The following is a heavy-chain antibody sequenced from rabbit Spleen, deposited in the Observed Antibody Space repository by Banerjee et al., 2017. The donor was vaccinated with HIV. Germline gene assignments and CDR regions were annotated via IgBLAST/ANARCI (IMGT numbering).Heavy chain of an antibody. CDR1: GFDFSNYG. CDR2: IEPIFGRT. Sequence: QEQLVESGGGLVQPGGSLKLSCKASGFDFSNYGVSWVRQAPGKGLEWIGYIEPIFGRTYYATWVNGRFTISSHNAQNTVDLQMNSLTAADTATYFCVRDLGYDDYSEKGYFNLWGPGTLVTVS. J-gene: IGHJ4*01. D-gene: IGHD2-1*01. V-gene: IGHV1S8*01. CDR3: VRDLGYDDYSEKGYFNL.